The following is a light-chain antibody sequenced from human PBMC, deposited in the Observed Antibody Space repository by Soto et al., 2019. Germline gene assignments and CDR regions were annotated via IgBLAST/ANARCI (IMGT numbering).Light chain of an antibody. CDR3: QQYNSYSRT. CDR1: QSISSW. J-gene: IGKJ1*01. CDR2: KAS. Sequence: DIQMTQSPSTLSASVGDRVTITCRASQSISSWLAGYQKKPGKAPKLLIYKASSVESGVPSRFSGSGSGTEFTLTISSLQPDYFATYYCQQYNSYSRTFGQGTKVEIK. V-gene: IGKV1-5*03.